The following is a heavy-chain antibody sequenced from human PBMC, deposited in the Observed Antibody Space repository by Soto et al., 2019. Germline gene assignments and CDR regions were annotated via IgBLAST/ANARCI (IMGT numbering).Heavy chain of an antibody. CDR1: GGTFSSYT. CDR2: IIPILGIA. J-gene: IGHJ3*02. CDR3: AREQQQLVRASAFDI. V-gene: IGHV1-69*04. Sequence: QVQLVQSGAEVKKPGSSVKLSCKASGGTFSSYTISWVRQAPGQGLEWMGRIIPILGIANYAQKFQGRVTITADKSTSTADMELSSLRSEDTAVYYCAREQQQLVRASAFDIWGQGTMVTVSS. D-gene: IGHD6-13*01.